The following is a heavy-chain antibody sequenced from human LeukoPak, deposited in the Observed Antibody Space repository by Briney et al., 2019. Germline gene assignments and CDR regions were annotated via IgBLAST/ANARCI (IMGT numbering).Heavy chain of an antibody. CDR3: ARQGPSDY. Sequence: GESLQISSKASGYSFTSNWIGWVRQLPGKGLEWMGIIFPADSDTRYSPSFQGQVSISADKSISTAYLQWSSLQASDTAIYYCARQGPSDYWGQGTLVTVSS. J-gene: IGHJ4*02. CDR1: GYSFTSNW. V-gene: IGHV5-51*01. CDR2: IFPADSDT.